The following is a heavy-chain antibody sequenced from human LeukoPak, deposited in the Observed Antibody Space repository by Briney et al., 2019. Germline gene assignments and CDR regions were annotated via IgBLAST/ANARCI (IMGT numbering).Heavy chain of an antibody. CDR3: ARYFYGDYYFDY. CDR1: GGPISSYY. Sequence: SETLSLTCTVSGGPISSYYWSWIRQPAGKGLEWIGRIYSGGSTNYNLSLKSRVTMSVDTSKNQFSLKLRSVTAADTAVYYCARYFYGDYYFDYWGQGTLVTVSS. J-gene: IGHJ4*02. D-gene: IGHD4-17*01. CDR2: IYSGGST. V-gene: IGHV4-4*07.